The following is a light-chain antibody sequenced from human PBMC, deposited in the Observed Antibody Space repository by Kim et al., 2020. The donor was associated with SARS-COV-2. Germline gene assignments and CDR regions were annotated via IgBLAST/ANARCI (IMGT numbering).Light chain of an antibody. CDR3: QQYSNWPPGT. CDR2: AAS. V-gene: IGKV3-15*01. Sequence: ETVMAQSPATLSVSPGDRATLSCRASQSVRNNLAWYQQRPGQAPRLLIYAASTRATGIPARFSGSGSGTEFTLTISSLQSEDFAIYYCQQYSNWPPGTFGPGTKVDIK. CDR1: QSVRNN. J-gene: IGKJ1*01.